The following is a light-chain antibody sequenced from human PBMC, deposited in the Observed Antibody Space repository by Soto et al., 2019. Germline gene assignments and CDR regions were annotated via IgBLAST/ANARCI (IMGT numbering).Light chain of an antibody. CDR3: CSYTTSNTRQIV. V-gene: IGLV2-14*01. CDR1: SSDVGGYNY. CDR2: DVS. Sequence: QSVLTQPASVSGSPGQSIAISCNGNSSDVGGYNYVPWYQQQPGKAPKFMIYDVSNRPSGVSNRFSGSKSGNTASLTISGLQAEDEADYYCCSYTTSNTRQIVFGTGTKVTVL. J-gene: IGLJ1*01.